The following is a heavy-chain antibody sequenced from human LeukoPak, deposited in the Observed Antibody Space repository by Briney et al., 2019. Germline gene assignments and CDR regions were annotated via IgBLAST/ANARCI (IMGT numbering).Heavy chain of an antibody. CDR2: IFPIFATA. J-gene: IGHJ2*01. CDR1: GGTFSSYA. CDR3: ARERSYSGSYGQPRVNWYFDL. D-gene: IGHD1-26*01. Sequence: ASVKVSCKASGGTFSSYAISWVRQAPGQGLEWMGRIFPIFATANYAQKFQGRVTITADESTSTAYMELSSLRSEDTAVYYCARERSYSGSYGQPRVNWYFDLWGRGTLVTVSS. V-gene: IGHV1-69*13.